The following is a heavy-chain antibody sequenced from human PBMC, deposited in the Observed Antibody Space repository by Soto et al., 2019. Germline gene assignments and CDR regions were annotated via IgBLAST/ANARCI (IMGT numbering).Heavy chain of an antibody. D-gene: IGHD6-19*01. J-gene: IGHJ3*02. CDR2: ISGSGGST. CDR1: GFTFSSYA. V-gene: IGHV3-23*01. CDR3: AKDRLIAVSRGAFDI. Sequence: GGSLRLSCAASGFTFSSYAMSWVRQSPGKGLEWVSAISGSGGSTYYADSVKGRFTISRDNSKNTLYLQMNSLRAEDTAVYYCAKDRLIAVSRGAFDIWGQGTMVTVSS.